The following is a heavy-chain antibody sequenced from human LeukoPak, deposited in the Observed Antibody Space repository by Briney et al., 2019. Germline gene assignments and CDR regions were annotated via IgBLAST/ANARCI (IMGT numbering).Heavy chain of an antibody. D-gene: IGHD2-2*01. CDR1: GYTFTSYG. J-gene: IGHJ4*02. Sequence: ASPKDSCKASGYTFTSYGTSTVRHTPGQGLEWMGWISAYNGNTNCAQKLQGTVTMTTDTSTSTGYMGLRSLRSDDTAVYYCERDTDIVVVPAAPDYWGQGTLVTVSS. CDR3: ERDTDIVVVPAAPDY. V-gene: IGHV1-18*01. CDR2: ISAYNGNT.